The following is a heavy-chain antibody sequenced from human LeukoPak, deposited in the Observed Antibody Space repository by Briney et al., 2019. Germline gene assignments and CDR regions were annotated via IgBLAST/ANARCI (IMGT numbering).Heavy chain of an antibody. CDR1: GFTFSSYA. Sequence: PGGSLRLSCAASGFTFSSYAMSWVRQAPGKGLEWVSAISGSGGSTYYADSVKGRFTISRDNSKNTLYLQMNSLRAEDTAVYYCARRSYDFWSGYYPPGDYYYYGMDVWGQGTTVTVSS. V-gene: IGHV3-23*01. J-gene: IGHJ6*02. CDR2: ISGSGGST. CDR3: ARRSYDFWSGYYPPGDYYYYGMDV. D-gene: IGHD3-3*01.